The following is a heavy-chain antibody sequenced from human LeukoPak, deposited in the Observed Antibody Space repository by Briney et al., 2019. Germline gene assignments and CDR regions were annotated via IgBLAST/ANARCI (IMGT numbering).Heavy chain of an antibody. J-gene: IGHJ4*02. D-gene: IGHD6-6*01. Sequence: PSETLSLTCSVSGGSIRILYRSWIRQPPGKGLEWIGYIYYTGSTNYNPSLKSRVTMFVDMSKNQFSLRLSSVTAADTAVYYCARHRAYSSSSPFDYWGQGTLVTVSS. CDR1: GGSIRILY. V-gene: IGHV4-59*08. CDR3: ARHRAYSSSSPFDY. CDR2: IYYTGST.